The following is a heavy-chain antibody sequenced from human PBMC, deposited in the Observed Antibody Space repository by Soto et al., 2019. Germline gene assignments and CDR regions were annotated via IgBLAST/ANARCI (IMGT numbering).Heavy chain of an antibody. CDR3: ARVRNFGYAHVTFDP. D-gene: IGHD2-2*01. V-gene: IGHV4-59*01. CDR1: GGSISSYY. CDR2: IYYSGST. J-gene: IGHJ5*02. Sequence: SETLSLTCTVSGGSISSYYWSWIRQPPGKGLEWIGYIYYSGSTNYNPSLKSRVTISVDTSKNQFSLKLSSVTAADTAVYYCARVRNFGYAHVTFDPWGQGTLVTVSS.